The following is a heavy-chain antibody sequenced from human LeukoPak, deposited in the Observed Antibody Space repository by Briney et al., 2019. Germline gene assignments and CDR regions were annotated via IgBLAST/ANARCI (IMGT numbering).Heavy chain of an antibody. CDR2: INWNGGST. V-gene: IGHV3-20*04. J-gene: IGHJ4*02. CDR1: GFTFDDYG. CDR3: ARAKYGSGSYVPYDY. D-gene: IGHD3-10*01. Sequence: PGGSLRLSCAASGFTFDDYGMSWVRQAPGKGLEWVSGINWNGGSTGYADSVKGRFTISRDNAKNSLYLQMNSLRAEDTAVYYCARAKYGSGSYVPYDYWGQGTLVTVSS.